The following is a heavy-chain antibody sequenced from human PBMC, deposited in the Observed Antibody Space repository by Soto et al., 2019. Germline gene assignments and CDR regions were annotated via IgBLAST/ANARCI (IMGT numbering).Heavy chain of an antibody. D-gene: IGHD3-22*01. V-gene: IGHV1-69*01. CDR1: GGSFSTNE. CDR3: ARARYSSRWGTFDS. Sequence: QVHLEQSGAEVKKPGTSVKVSCKAFGGSFSTNEIDWVRQAPGQGLEWMGRIFPNVGTADYAQKFQGRLTIIVDESTSTVFMELSRLSSADTAVYFCARARYSSRWGTFDSWGQGTQVAVSS. CDR2: IFPNVGTA. J-gene: IGHJ4*02.